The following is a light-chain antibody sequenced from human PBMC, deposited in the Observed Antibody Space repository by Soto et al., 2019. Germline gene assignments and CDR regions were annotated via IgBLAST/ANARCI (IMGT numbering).Light chain of an antibody. V-gene: IGKV1-5*03. CDR1: QSISVW. CDR3: QHYRGT. J-gene: IGKJ1*01. Sequence: DIQMTQSPSIVSASIGYRFTITCRASQSISVWLAWYQQKPGKAPRLLIYKASSLESGVPGRFSGSGSETEFTLTITSLQPDDLATYYCQHYRGTFGQGTTGDIK. CDR2: KAS.